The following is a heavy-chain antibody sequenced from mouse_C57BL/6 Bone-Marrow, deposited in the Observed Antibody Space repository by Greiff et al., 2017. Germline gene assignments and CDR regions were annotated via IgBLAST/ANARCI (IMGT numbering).Heavy chain of an antibody. CDR2: IHPNSGST. J-gene: IGHJ2*01. V-gene: IGHV1-64*01. CDR3: ARSYYYGSSLFDY. D-gene: IGHD1-1*01. Sequence: QVQLQQPGAELVKPGASVKLSCKASGYTFTSYWMHWVKQRPGQGLEWIGMIHPNSGSTNYNEKFKSKATLTVDKSSSTAYMQLSSLTSEDSAVYYCARSYYYGSSLFDYWGQGTTLTVSS. CDR1: GYTFTSYW.